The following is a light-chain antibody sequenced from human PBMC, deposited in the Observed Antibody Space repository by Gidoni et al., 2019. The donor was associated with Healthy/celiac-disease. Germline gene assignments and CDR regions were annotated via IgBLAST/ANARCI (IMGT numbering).Light chain of an antibody. Sequence: QSDLTQPASAPGPPGQSTTTSCTGTSNDVGGYHYVSCYPQHPGKAPKLMINEVSHRPSGVSNRFSGSKSGNTASLTISGRQAEDEADYYCSSYTSSSTNWVFGGGTKLTVL. V-gene: IGLV2-14*01. CDR3: SSYTSSSTNWV. CDR1: SNDVGGYHY. CDR2: EVS. J-gene: IGLJ3*02.